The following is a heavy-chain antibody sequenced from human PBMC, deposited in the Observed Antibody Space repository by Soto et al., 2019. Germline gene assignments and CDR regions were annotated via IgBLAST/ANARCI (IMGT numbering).Heavy chain of an antibody. V-gene: IGHV1-69*13. CDR1: GGTFSSYA. CDR2: IIPIFGTA. CDR3: ARVPSAGYCSSTSCYGGYYYYGMDV. Sequence: ASVKVSCKASGGTFSSYAISWVRQAPGQGLEWMGGIIPIFGTANYAQKFQGRVTITADESTSTAYMELSSLRSEDTAVYYCARVPSAGYCSSTSCYGGYYYYGMDVWGQGTTVTVSS. J-gene: IGHJ6*02. D-gene: IGHD2-2*01.